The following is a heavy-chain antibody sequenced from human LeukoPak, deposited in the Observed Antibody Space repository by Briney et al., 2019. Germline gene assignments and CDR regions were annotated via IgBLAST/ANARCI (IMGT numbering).Heavy chain of an antibody. J-gene: IGHJ4*02. D-gene: IGHD3-16*01. V-gene: IGHV3-23*01. CDR1: VFIFSSYS. Sequence: GGSVKLSCAASVFIFSSYSMGWVRHAPWKGLEWVSTISGSDDGTYYADSVKGRFTISRDNSKNTPCLQMNNLRAEDTAEYYCAKDLTFGGVSPFDYWGQGTLVTVSS. CDR3: AKDLTFGGVSPFDY. CDR2: ISGSDDGT.